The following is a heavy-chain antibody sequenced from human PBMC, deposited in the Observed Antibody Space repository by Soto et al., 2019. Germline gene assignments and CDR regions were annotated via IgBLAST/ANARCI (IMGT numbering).Heavy chain of an antibody. D-gene: IGHD6-19*01. Sequence: EVQLLESGGGLVQPGGSLRLSCAASGFTFSSYAMSWVRQAPGKGLEWVSAISGSGGSTYDADSGKGRFTISKDNSKNTLYLQKNSLRAEDTAVYYCAKGRGQWLVRFPVDYWGQGTLVTVSS. CDR3: AKGRGQWLVRFPVDY. CDR1: GFTFSSYA. V-gene: IGHV3-23*01. CDR2: ISGSGGST. J-gene: IGHJ4*02.